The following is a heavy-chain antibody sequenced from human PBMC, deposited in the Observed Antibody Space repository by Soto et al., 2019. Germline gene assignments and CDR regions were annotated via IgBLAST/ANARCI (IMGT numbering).Heavy chain of an antibody. CDR1: GISLNNRGVG. V-gene: IGHV2-5*02. D-gene: IGHD3-22*01. J-gene: IGHJ5*02. Sequence: SGPTLVNPTQTLTLTCTFSGISLNNRGVGVGWVRQPPGKALEWLALIYWDDDKLYNPSLKTRLTISKDTSKNQVVLTMTNMDPVDTATYYCAHEGTKSDYDNSGYPYWLKPWGQGTLVTVSS. CDR2: IYWDDDK. CDR3: AHEGTKSDYDNSGYPYWLKP.